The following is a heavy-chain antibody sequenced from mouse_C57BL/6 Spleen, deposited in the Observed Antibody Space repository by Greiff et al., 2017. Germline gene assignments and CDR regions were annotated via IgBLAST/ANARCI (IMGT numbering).Heavy chain of an antibody. Sequence: QVQLQQPGAELVKPGASVKMSCKASGYTFTSYWITWVKQRPGQGLEWIGDIYPGSGSTNYNEKFKSKATLTVDTSSSTAYMQLSSLTSEDSAVYYCAGRDDGYSWFAYWGQGTLVTVSA. J-gene: IGHJ3*01. D-gene: IGHD2-3*01. CDR3: AGRDDGYSWFAY. CDR1: GYTFTSYW. CDR2: IYPGSGST. V-gene: IGHV1-55*01.